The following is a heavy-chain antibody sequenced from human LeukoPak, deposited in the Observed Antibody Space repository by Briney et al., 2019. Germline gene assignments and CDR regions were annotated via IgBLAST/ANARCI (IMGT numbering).Heavy chain of an antibody. J-gene: IGHJ4*02. V-gene: IGHV3-21*01. CDR3: ARDPNYSGYDTPRLKSFDY. Sequence: GGSLRLSCAASGFTFSSYSMNWVRQAPGKGLEWVSSISSSSSYIYYADSVKGRFTISRDNAKNSLYLRMNSLRAEDTAVYYCARDPNYSGYDTPRLKSFDYWGQGTLVTVSS. CDR1: GFTFSSYS. D-gene: IGHD5-12*01. CDR2: ISSSSSYI.